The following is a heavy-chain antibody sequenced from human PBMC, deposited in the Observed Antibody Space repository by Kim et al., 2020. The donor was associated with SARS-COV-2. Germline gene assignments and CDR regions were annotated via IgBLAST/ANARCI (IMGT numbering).Heavy chain of an antibody. J-gene: IGHJ6*02. CDR3: VNHLHQPPMVRGPLGDV. CDR2: ISNNGGST. CDR1: GFIFSFYT. Sequence: GGSLRLSCSASGFIFSFYTMHWVRQAPGKGLEYVSAISNNGGSTDYADSVKGRFTISRDNFKNTLYLQMSSLRTEDTAVYYCVNHLHQPPMVRGPLGDVWGQGTTVTVSS. D-gene: IGHD3-10*01. V-gene: IGHV3-64D*09.